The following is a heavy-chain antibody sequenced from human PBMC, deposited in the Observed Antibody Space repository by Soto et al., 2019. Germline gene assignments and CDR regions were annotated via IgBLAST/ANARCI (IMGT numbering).Heavy chain of an antibody. J-gene: IGHJ4*02. CDR1: GYTFTSYA. CDR2: INAGNGNT. V-gene: IGHV1-3*01. CDR3: ASSQQEYYFDY. Sequence: ASVKVSCKASGYTFTSYAMHWVRQAPGLRLEWMGWINAGNGNTKYSQKFQGRVTITRDTSASTAYMELSSLRSEDTAVYYCASSQQEYYFDYWGQGTLVTVSS. D-gene: IGHD3-10*01.